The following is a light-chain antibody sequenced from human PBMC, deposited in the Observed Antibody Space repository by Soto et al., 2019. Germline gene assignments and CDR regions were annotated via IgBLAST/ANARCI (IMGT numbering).Light chain of an antibody. CDR3: HHYDNSPPFT. J-gene: IGKJ3*01. CDR2: GAS. CDR1: PSISNRY. Sequence: EIVLTQSPGTLSLSPGERATLSCRASPSISNRYLAWYQQTPGRAPRLLIYGASNRATGIPDRFSGSGSGTDFTLTITRLEPEDFAVYYCHHYDNSPPFTFGPGTKVDIK. V-gene: IGKV3-20*01.